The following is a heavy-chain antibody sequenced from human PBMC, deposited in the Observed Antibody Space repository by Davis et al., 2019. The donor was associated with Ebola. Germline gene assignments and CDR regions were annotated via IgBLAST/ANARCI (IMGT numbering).Heavy chain of an antibody. V-gene: IGHV3-7*01. CDR2: IKQDGSEK. D-gene: IGHD1-26*01. J-gene: IGHJ6*02. CDR1: GFTFSSYA. CDR3: ARESPRVSEYGMDV. Sequence: GGSLRLSCAASGFTFSSYAMSWVRHAPGKGLEWVANIKQDGSEKYYVDSVKGRFTISRDNSKNTLYLQMNSLRAEDTAVYYCARESPRVSEYGMDVWGQGTTVTVSS.